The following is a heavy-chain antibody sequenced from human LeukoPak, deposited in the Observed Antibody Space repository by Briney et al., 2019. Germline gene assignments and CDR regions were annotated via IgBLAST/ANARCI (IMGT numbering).Heavy chain of an antibody. V-gene: IGHV3-23*01. CDR1: GFTFSSYA. J-gene: IGHJ6*03. CDR3: ADDFWSDYYYMDV. CDR2: ISGSGGST. D-gene: IGHD3-3*01. Sequence: QTGGSLRLSCAASGFTFSSYAMSWVRQAPGKGLEWVSAISGSGGSTYYADSVKGRFTISRDNSKNTLYLQMNSLRAEDTAVYYCADDFWSDYYYMDVWGKGTTVTVSS.